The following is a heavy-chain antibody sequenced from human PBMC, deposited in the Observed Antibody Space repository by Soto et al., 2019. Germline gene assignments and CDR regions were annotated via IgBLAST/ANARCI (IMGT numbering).Heavy chain of an antibody. CDR2: IYYSGST. D-gene: IGHD3-10*01. V-gene: IGHV4-59*01. CDR3: ARDRITWSLLDNWFDP. Sequence: QVKLQESGPGLVKPSETLSLTRTVSGGSISSYYWSWIRQPPGKGLEWIGYIYYSGSTNYNPSLKSRATISVDTSKNQCSLKFSSVTAADTAVYYCARDRITWSLLDNWFDPWGQGTLVTVSS. CDR1: GGSISSYY. J-gene: IGHJ5*02.